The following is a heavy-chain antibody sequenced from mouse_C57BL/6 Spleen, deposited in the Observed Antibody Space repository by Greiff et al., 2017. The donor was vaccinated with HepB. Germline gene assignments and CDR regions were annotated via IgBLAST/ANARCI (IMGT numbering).Heavy chain of an antibody. J-gene: IGHJ2*01. D-gene: IGHD1-1*01. CDR2: ISSGSSTI. CDR3: ARTDYYGSSFLDY. V-gene: IGHV5-17*01. CDR1: GFTFSDYG. Sequence: EVKVVESGGGLVKPGGSLKLSCAASGFTFSDYGMHWVRQAPEKGLEWVAYISSGSSTIYYADTVKGRFTISRDNAKNTLFLQMTSLRSEDTAMYYCARTDYYGSSFLDYWGQGTTLTVSS.